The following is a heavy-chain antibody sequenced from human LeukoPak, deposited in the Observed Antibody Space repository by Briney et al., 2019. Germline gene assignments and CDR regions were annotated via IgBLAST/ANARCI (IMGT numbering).Heavy chain of an antibody. CDR3: AKAPVTTCRGAFCYPFDY. J-gene: IGHJ4*02. CDR2: ISDTGNT. CDR1: GFTFSAFN. D-gene: IGHD2-15*01. Sequence: GGSLRLSCAASGFTFSAFNMNWVRRTPGKGLEWVSAISDTGNTYHADSVKGRFTISRDSSKNTLFLQMNRLRPEDAAVYYCAKAPVTTCRGAFCYPFDYWGLGTLVTVSS. V-gene: IGHV3-23*01.